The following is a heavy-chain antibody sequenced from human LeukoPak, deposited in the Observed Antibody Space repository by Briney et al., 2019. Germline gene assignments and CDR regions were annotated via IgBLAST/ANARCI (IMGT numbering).Heavy chain of an antibody. CDR1: GFTFSSYA. Sequence: GGSLRLSCAASGFTFSSYAMHWVRQAPGKGLEWVAVISYDGSNKYYADSVKGRFTISRDNSKNTLYLQMNSLRAEDTAVYYCARARWEILGPFDYWGQGTLVTVSS. D-gene: IGHD1-26*01. J-gene: IGHJ4*02. V-gene: IGHV3-30*04. CDR3: ARARWEILGPFDY. CDR2: ISYDGSNK.